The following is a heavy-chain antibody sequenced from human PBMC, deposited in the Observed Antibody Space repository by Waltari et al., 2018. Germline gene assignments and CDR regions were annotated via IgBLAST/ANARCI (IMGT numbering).Heavy chain of an antibody. J-gene: IGHJ4*02. D-gene: IGHD2-15*01. V-gene: IGHV1-8*02. Sequence: QIQLVQSGAEVKKPGASVKVSCKPSGYIFTAYYVHWLRQAPGQGLEWMGWMNPNSGNTGYAQKFQGRVTMTRNTSISTAYMELSSLRSEDTAVYYCARYCSGGSCYSAFDYWGQGTLVTVSS. CDR2: MNPNSGNT. CDR3: ARYCSGGSCYSAFDY. CDR1: GYIFTAYY.